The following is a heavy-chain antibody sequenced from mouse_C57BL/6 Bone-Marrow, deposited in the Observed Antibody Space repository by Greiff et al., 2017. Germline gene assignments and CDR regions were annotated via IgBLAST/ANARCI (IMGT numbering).Heavy chain of an antibody. D-gene: IGHD1-1*01. J-gene: IGHJ2*01. CDR2: IHPNSGST. CDR3: AREITTVVATDYFDY. V-gene: IGHV1-64*01. Sequence: VQLQQPGAELVKPGASVKLSCKASGYTFTSSWMHWVKQRPGQGLEWIGMIHPNSGSTNYNEKFKSKATLTVDKSSSTAYMQLSSLTSEDSAVYYCAREITTVVATDYFDYWSQGTTLTVSS. CDR1: GYTFTSSW.